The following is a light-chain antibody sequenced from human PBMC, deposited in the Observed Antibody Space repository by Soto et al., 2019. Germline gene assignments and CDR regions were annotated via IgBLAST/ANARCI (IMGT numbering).Light chain of an antibody. J-gene: IGLJ2*01. Sequence: QAVVTQPPSASGTPGQRVTISCSGSSSNIGINYVYWYQQLPGMAPKLLIYRNNQRPSGVPDRFSGSKSGTSASLAISGLRSEDEADYYCAAWDDSLGSPLFGGGTKVTVL. CDR3: AAWDDSLGSPL. CDR1: SSNIGINY. V-gene: IGLV1-47*01. CDR2: RNN.